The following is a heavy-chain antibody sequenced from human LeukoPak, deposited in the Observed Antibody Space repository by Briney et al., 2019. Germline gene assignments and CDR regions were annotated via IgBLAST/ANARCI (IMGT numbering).Heavy chain of an antibody. V-gene: IGHV3-23*01. CDR1: GFTFSSYA. D-gene: IGHD3-22*01. CDR2: ISGSGGST. Sequence: PGGSLRLSCAASGFTFSSYAMSWVRQAPGKGLEWVSAISGSGGSTYYADSVKGRFTISRDNSKNTLYLQMNSLRAEDTAVYYCAKDFFPYYYDSSGYPDAFDIWGQGTMVTVSS. J-gene: IGHJ3*02. CDR3: AKDFFPYYYDSSGYPDAFDI.